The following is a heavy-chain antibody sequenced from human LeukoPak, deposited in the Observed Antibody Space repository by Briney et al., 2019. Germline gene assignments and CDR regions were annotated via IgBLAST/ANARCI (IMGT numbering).Heavy chain of an antibody. Sequence: VASVKVSCKASGGTFSSYAISWVRQAPGQGPEWMGGIIPIFGTANYAQKFQGRVTITTDESTSTAYMELSSLRSEDTAVYYCARDRRSDGDYISFDYWGQGTLVTVSS. D-gene: IGHD4-17*01. CDR1: GGTFSSYA. V-gene: IGHV1-69*05. CDR2: IIPIFGTA. J-gene: IGHJ4*02. CDR3: ARDRRSDGDYISFDY.